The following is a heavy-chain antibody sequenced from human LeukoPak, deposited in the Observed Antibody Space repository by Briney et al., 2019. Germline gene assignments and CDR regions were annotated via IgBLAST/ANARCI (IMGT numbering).Heavy chain of an antibody. Sequence: AETLSLTCTVSGGSISSSSYYWGWIRQPPGKGLEWIGSIYYSGSTYYNPSLKSRVTISVDTSKNQFSLKLSSLTAADTAVYYCAREPALHITMIRGALFFDFWGQGTLVTVSS. V-gene: IGHV4-39*02. CDR3: AREPALHITMIRGALFFDF. CDR2: IYYSGST. D-gene: IGHD3-10*01. J-gene: IGHJ4*02. CDR1: GGSISSSSYY.